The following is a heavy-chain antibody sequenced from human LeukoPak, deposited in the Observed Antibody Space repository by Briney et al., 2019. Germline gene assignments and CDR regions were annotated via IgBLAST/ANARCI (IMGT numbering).Heavy chain of an antibody. CDR2: MNPNSGST. J-gene: IGHJ4*02. V-gene: IGHV1-8*03. CDR3: ARGRSTGYPYYFEY. CDR1: GYTFTSYD. D-gene: IGHD5-12*01. Sequence: ASVKVSCKASGYTFTSYDINWVRQTTGQGLEWIGWMNPNSGSTGYAQKFQGRVTITRNTSISTAYMELSGLRSEDTAVYYCARGRSTGYPYYFEYWGQGTLVTVSS.